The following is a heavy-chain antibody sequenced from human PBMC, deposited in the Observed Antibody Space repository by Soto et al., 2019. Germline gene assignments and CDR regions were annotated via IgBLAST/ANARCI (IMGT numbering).Heavy chain of an antibody. J-gene: IGHJ5*02. D-gene: IGHD3-3*01. Sequence: SGPTLVNPTQTLTLTCTFSGFSLSTSGVGVGWIRQPPGKALEWLALIYWDDDKRYSPSLKSRLTITKDTSKNQVVLTMTNMDPVDTATYYCAHKRHIELEWSLQPDNWFDPWGQRTLVSVSS. CDR2: IYWDDDK. V-gene: IGHV2-5*02. CDR3: AHKRHIELEWSLQPDNWFDP. CDR1: GFSLSTSGVG.